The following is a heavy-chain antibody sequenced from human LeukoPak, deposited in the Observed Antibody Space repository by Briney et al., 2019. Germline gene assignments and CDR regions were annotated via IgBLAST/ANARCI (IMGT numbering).Heavy chain of an antibody. V-gene: IGHV3-33*01. CDR3: ARDHASGYDYYFDY. CDR2: IWYDGSNK. CDR1: GFTFSSYG. D-gene: IGHD5-12*01. Sequence: PGGSLRLSCAASGFTFSSYGMHWVRQAPGKGLEWVAVIWYDGSNKYYADSVKGRFTISRDNSKNTLHLQMNSLRAEDTAVYYCARDHASGYDYYFDYWGQGTLVTVSS. J-gene: IGHJ4*02.